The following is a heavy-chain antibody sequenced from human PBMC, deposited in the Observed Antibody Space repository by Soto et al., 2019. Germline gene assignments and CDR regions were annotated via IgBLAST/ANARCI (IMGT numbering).Heavy chain of an antibody. CDR1: GYTFTGYY. J-gene: IGHJ4*02. CDR3: ARYLRFLEWSTGFYFDY. V-gene: IGHV1-2*04. CDR2: INPNSGGT. D-gene: IGHD3-3*01. Sequence: GASVKVSCKASGYTFTGYYMHWVRQAPGQGLEWMGWINPNSGGTNYAQKFQGWVTMTRDTSISTAYMELSRLRSDDTAVYYCARYLRFLEWSTGFYFDYWGQGTLVNVSS.